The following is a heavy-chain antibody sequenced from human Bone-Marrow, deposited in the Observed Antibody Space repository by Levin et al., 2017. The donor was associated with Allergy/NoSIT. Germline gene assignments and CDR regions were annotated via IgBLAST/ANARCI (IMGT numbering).Heavy chain of an antibody. Sequence: ASVKVSCKGSGYSFTSYWIGWVRQMPGKGLEWMGIIYPGDSDTRYSPSFQGQVTISADKSISTAYLQWSSLKASDTAMYYCARSFCSGGSCYLLDDAFDIWGQGTMVTVSS. CDR1: GYSFTSYW. V-gene: IGHV5-51*01. CDR3: ARSFCSGGSCYLLDDAFDI. J-gene: IGHJ3*02. CDR2: IYPGDSDT. D-gene: IGHD2-15*01.